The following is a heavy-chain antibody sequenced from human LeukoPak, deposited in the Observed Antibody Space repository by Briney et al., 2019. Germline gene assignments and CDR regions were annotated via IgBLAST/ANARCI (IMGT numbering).Heavy chain of an antibody. D-gene: IGHD3-10*01. CDR1: GFTFSSFG. J-gene: IGHJ4*02. CDR3: ARDRGAGRNGYDY. V-gene: IGHV3-33*01. Sequence: GRSLRLSCAASGFTFSSFGMHWVRRAPGKGLEWVAVIWYDGSNKNHADSVKGRFSISRDNSKNTLYLQMNSLRAEDTAVYYCARDRGAGRNGYDYWGQGTLVTVSS. CDR2: IWYDGSNK.